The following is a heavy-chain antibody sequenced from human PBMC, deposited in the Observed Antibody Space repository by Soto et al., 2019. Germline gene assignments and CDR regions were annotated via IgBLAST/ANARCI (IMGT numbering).Heavy chain of an antibody. J-gene: IGHJ3*02. V-gene: IGHV1-3*01. CDR3: ATPKGHYAFWSGYPDAFDT. CDR2: INAGNGNT. CDR1: GYTFTSYA. D-gene: IGHD3-3*01. Sequence: ASVKVSCKASGYTFTSYAMHWVRQAPGQRLEWMGWINAGNGNTKYSQKFQGRVTITRDTSASTAYMELSSLRSEDTAVYSCATPKGHYAFWSGYPDAFDTWGQETMVTVSS.